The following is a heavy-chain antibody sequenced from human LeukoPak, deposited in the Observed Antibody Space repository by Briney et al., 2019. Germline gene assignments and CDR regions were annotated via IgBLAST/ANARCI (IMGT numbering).Heavy chain of an antibody. V-gene: IGHV1-2*02. CDR3: ARDFFDFWSGYYTPRLDY. CDR1: GYTFTGYY. Sequence: ASVKVSCKASGYTFTGYYMHWVRQAPGQGLEWMGWINPNSGGTSYAQKFQGRVTMTRDTSISTAYMELSRLRSDDTAVYYCARDFFDFWSGYYTPRLDYWGQGTLVTVSS. CDR2: INPNSGGT. J-gene: IGHJ4*02. D-gene: IGHD3-3*01.